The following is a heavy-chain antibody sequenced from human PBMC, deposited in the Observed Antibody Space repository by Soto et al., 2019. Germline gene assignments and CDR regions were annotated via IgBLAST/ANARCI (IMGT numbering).Heavy chain of an antibody. D-gene: IGHD2-2*01. CDR1: GFTFTNYA. Sequence: GGSLRLSCAASGFTFTNYAMSWVRQAPGKGLQWVSGISGSGGTTYYADSVKGRFTISRDNSQNTLYLQMNSLRVDDTAVYYCAKGRCSSPNCRPNWFDPWGQGTLVTVSS. J-gene: IGHJ5*02. CDR2: ISGSGGTT. CDR3: AKGRCSSPNCRPNWFDP. V-gene: IGHV3-23*01.